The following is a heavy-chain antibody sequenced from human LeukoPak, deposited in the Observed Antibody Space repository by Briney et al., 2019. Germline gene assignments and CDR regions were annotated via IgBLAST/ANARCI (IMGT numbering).Heavy chain of an antibody. V-gene: IGHV3-48*03. J-gene: IGHJ6*04. CDR2: ISSSGSTI. D-gene: IGHD3-10*02. CDR1: GFTFSSYE. CDR3: AELGITMIGGV. Sequence: GGSLRLSCAASGFTFSSYEMNWVRQAPGKGLEWVSYISSSGSTIYYADSVKGRFTISGDNAKNSLYLQMNSPRAEDTAVYYCAELGITMIGGVWGIGTTVTISS.